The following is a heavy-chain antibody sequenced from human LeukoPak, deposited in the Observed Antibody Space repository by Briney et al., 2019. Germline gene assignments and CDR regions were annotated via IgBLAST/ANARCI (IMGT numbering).Heavy chain of an antibody. CDR1: GASISSSGYY. CDR3: ARDLLTTLDY. V-gene: IGHV4-31*03. D-gene: IGHD2-15*01. CDR2: MYYSGRT. Sequence: SETLSLTCTVSGASISSSGYYWTWIRQQPGKGLEWIGSMYYSGRTYYSPSLRSRPSISLDTSKNQFSLNLISVTAADTAVYYCARDLLTTLDYWGQGTLVTVSS. J-gene: IGHJ4*02.